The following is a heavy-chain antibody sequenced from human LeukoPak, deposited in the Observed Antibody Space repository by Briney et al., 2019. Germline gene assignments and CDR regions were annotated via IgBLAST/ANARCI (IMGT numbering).Heavy chain of an antibody. CDR2: INAGSSDA. V-gene: IGHV5-51*01. J-gene: IGHJ4*02. CDR3: ARRTAESTVTFYFDF. Sequence: GESLKISCKGSGYSFSSYWIGWVRQMPGKGLEWMGIINAGSSDARYSPSFQGQVTISVDKSINTAYLQWSSLKASGTAMYYCARRTAESTVTFYFDFWGQGTLVTVSS. D-gene: IGHD4-11*01. CDR1: GYSFSSYW.